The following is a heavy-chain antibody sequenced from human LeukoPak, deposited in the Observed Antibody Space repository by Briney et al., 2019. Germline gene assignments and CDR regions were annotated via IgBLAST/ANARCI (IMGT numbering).Heavy chain of an antibody. V-gene: IGHV3-7*05. CDR1: GFTFSSFW. Sequence: GGSLRLSCAASGFTFSSFWMNWVRQAPGKGLEWVANIKHDGSEKYYVDSVKGRFTISRDNAKSSLFLQMDSLRVEDTAVYYCARGMTTGDWGQGTLVTVSS. D-gene: IGHD4-17*01. CDR2: IKHDGSEK. J-gene: IGHJ4*02. CDR3: ARGMTTGD.